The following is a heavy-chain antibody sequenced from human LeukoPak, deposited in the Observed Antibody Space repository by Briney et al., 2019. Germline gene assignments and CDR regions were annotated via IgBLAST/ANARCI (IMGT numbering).Heavy chain of an antibody. Sequence: GGSLRLSCAASGFTFSSYWMSWVRQAPGKGLEWVANIKQDGSEKYYVDSVKGRFTISRDNAKNSLYLQMNSLRAEDTAVYYCARDIVVVPAAIPVPSLGYYYYGMDVWGQGTTVTVSS. CDR1: GFTFSSYW. J-gene: IGHJ6*02. CDR3: ARDIVVVPAAIPVPSLGYYYYGMDV. D-gene: IGHD2-2*02. V-gene: IGHV3-7*01. CDR2: IKQDGSEK.